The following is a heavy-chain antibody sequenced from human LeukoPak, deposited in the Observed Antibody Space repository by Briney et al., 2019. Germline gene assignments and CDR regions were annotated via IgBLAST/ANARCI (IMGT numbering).Heavy chain of an antibody. D-gene: IGHD2-15*01. CDR3: AKSEMYCYGGICYPFYYMDV. V-gene: IGHV3-21*04. Sequence: GGSLRLSCAASGFTFNTYTMNWVRQAPGKGLEWVSSISSGTSYIYYADSVKGRFTISRDNAKNSLYLQMNSLRAEDTAVYYCAKSEMYCYGGICYPFYYMDVWGKGTTVTVSS. CDR1: GFTFNTYT. CDR2: ISSGTSYI. J-gene: IGHJ6*03.